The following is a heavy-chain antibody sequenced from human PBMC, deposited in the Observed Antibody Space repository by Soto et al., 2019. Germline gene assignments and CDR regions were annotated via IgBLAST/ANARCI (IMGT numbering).Heavy chain of an antibody. Sequence: QVQLQESGPGLVKPSGTLSLTCAVSSGSISSSNWWSWVRQPPGKGLEWIGEIYHSGSTNYNPSLKSRSTISVDKAKNQFSLKLSSVTAADTAVYYCASVPSYGSGSNTGGLDYWGQGTLVTVSS. CDR3: ASVPSYGSGSNTGGLDY. CDR1: SGSISSSNW. J-gene: IGHJ4*02. V-gene: IGHV4-4*02. CDR2: IYHSGST. D-gene: IGHD3-10*01.